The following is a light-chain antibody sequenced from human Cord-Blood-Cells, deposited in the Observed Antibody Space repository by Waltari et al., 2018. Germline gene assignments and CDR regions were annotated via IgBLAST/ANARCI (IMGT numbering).Light chain of an antibody. Sequence: EIVLPQSPGTLSLSPGARATLSGRASQSVSSSYLAWYQQKPGQAPRLLIYGASSRATGIPDRFSGSGSGTDFTLTISRLEPEDFAVYYCQQYGSSQTFGQGTKVEIK. V-gene: IGKV3-20*01. CDR3: QQYGSSQT. CDR1: QSVSSSY. J-gene: IGKJ1*01. CDR2: GAS.